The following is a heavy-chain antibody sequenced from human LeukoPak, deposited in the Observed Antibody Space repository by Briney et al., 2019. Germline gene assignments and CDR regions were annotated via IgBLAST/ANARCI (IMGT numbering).Heavy chain of an antibody. D-gene: IGHD5-18*01. V-gene: IGHV3-7*04. Sequence: GGSLRLSCAASGFTFDDYGMSGVRQAPGKGLEWVANIKQDGSEKYYVDSVKGRFTISRDNAKNSLYLQMNSLRAEDTALYYCARSYGGAFDIWGQGTMVIVSS. CDR3: ARSYGGAFDI. CDR1: GFTFDDYG. J-gene: IGHJ3*02. CDR2: IKQDGSEK.